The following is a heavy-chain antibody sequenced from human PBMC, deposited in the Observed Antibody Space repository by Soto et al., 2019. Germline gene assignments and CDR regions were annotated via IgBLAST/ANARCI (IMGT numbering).Heavy chain of an antibody. J-gene: IGHJ4*02. CDR3: ARGYGRNFAY. CDR2: INHSGST. CDR1: GGSFSGYY. V-gene: IGHV4-34*01. Sequence: QVQLQQWGAGLLKPSETLSLTCAVYGGSFSGYYWNWIRQPPGKGLEWIGEINHSGSTNYNPSLKSRVNISADTSKNQFSRKLSSVSAADTAVYYCARGYGRNFAYWGQGTLVTVSS. D-gene: IGHD3-10*01.